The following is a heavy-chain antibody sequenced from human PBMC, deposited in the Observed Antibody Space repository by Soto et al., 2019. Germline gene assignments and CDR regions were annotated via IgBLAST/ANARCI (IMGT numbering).Heavy chain of an antibody. J-gene: IGHJ4*02. Sequence: PGGSLRLSCAASGFTFSSYAMSWVRQAPGRGLEWVSAISGSGGSTYYADSVKGRFTISRDNSKNTLYLQMNSLRAEDTAVYYCAKICGGDCWTIDYWGQGTLVTVSS. CDR3: AKICGGDCWTIDY. CDR2: ISGSGGST. D-gene: IGHD2-21*01. V-gene: IGHV3-23*01. CDR1: GFTFSSYA.